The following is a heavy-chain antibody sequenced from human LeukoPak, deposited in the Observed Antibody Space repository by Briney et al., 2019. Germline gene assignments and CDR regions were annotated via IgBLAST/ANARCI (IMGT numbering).Heavy chain of an antibody. CDR3: AREALQVVVVPAASEYYYYYMDV. Sequence: ASVKVSCKSSGGTFTSCAISWVRQAPGQGLEWMGGIIPSFGTANYAQKFQGRVTITTDESTSTAYMELSNLRSEDTAVYYCAREALQVVVVPAASEYYYYYMDVWGKGTTVTVSS. CDR2: IIPSFGTA. V-gene: IGHV1-69*05. CDR1: GGTFTSCA. D-gene: IGHD2-2*01. J-gene: IGHJ6*03.